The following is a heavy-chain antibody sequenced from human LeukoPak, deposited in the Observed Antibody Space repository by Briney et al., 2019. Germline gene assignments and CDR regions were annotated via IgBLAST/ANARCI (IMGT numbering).Heavy chain of an antibody. Sequence: SETLSLTCTVSGGSFSSYYWSWIRQPPGKGLEWIGYINYSGRTNYNPSLKSRVTMSIDTSKNECSLKLRSVTAADTAVFYCARLDWSGFYFDFWGQGTLVTVSS. J-gene: IGHJ4*02. CDR3: ARLDWSGFYFDF. CDR1: GGSFSSYY. V-gene: IGHV4-59*08. CDR2: INYSGRT. D-gene: IGHD3-3*01.